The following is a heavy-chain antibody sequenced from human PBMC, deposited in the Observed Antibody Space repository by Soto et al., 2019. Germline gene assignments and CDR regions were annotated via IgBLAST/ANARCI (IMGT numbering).Heavy chain of an antibody. J-gene: IGHJ3*02. CDR3: ARGEAARPGAFDI. Sequence: SVKVSCKASGYTFTSYAMHWVLQAPGQRLEWMGWIIPIFGTANYAQKFQGRVTITADESTSTAYMELSSLRSEDTAVYYCARGEAARPGAFDIWGQGTMVTVSS. D-gene: IGHD6-6*01. CDR1: GYTFTSYA. V-gene: IGHV1-69*13. CDR2: IIPIFGTA.